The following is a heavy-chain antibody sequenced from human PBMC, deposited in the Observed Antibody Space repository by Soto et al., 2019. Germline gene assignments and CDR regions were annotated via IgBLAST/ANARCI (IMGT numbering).Heavy chain of an antibody. CDR3: ARARIAVAGKAEDYFDY. CDR2: IIPIFGTA. Sequence: QVQLVQSGAEVKKPGSSVKVSCKASGGTFSSYAISWVRQAPGQGLEWMGGIIPIFGTANYAQKFQGRVTSTADEATSTAYMELSSLRSEDTAVYYCARARIAVAGKAEDYFDYWGQGTLVTVSS. D-gene: IGHD6-19*01. V-gene: IGHV1-69*01. CDR1: GGTFSSYA. J-gene: IGHJ4*02.